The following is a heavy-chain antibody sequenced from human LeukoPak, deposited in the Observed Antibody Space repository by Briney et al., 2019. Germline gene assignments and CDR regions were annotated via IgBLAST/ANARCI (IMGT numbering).Heavy chain of an antibody. CDR3: AKDDYRIVGANAFDY. D-gene: IGHD1-26*01. CDR2: IWYDGSNK. J-gene: IGHJ4*02. Sequence: PGRSLRLSCAASGFTFSSYGMHWVRQAPGKGLEGVAVIWYDGSNKYYADSVKGRFTISRDNSKNTLYLQMNSLRAEDTAVYYCAKDDYRIVGANAFDYWGQGTLVTVSS. V-gene: IGHV3-33*06. CDR1: GFTFSSYG.